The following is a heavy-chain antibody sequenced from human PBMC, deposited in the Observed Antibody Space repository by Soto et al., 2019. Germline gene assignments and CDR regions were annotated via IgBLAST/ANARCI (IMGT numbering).Heavy chain of an antibody. CDR3: ARHEYSGYDYVGWFDP. D-gene: IGHD5-12*01. Sequence: QLQLQESGPGLVKPSETLSLTCTVSGGSISSSSYYWGWIRQPPGKGLEWIGSIYYSGSTYYNPSLKSRVTISVDTSKNQFSLKLSSVTAADTAVYYCARHEYSGYDYVGWFDPWGQGTLVTVSS. J-gene: IGHJ5*02. V-gene: IGHV4-39*01. CDR1: GGSISSSSYY. CDR2: IYYSGST.